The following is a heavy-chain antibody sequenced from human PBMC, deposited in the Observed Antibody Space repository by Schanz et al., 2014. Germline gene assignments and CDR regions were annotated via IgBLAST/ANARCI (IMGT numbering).Heavy chain of an antibody. CDR3: ARDSRPNYDFLTAYYSIDY. CDR2: MSYDGSIK. D-gene: IGHD3-9*01. Sequence: QVQLVESGGGLVKPGGSLRLSCAASGFIFSNYGMHWVRQAPGKGLEWVAAMSYDGSIKYYGDSVKGRFTISRDNSKNTLYLQMNSLRAEDTAVYYCARDSRPNYDFLTAYYSIDYWGQGTLVTVSS. V-gene: IGHV3-33*01. J-gene: IGHJ4*02. CDR1: GFIFSNYG.